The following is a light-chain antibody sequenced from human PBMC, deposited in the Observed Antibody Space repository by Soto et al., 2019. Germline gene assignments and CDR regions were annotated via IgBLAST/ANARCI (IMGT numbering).Light chain of an antibody. CDR1: QTVSSSY. CDR3: QQYGSSSYT. Sequence: EIVLTQSPGTLSLSPGERATLSCRASQTVSSSYLTWYQQKPGQAPRLLIYGASSRATGIPDRFSGSGSGTDFTLTFSRLEPEDFAVYYCQQYGSSSYTFGQGTKLEIK. J-gene: IGKJ2*01. CDR2: GAS. V-gene: IGKV3-20*01.